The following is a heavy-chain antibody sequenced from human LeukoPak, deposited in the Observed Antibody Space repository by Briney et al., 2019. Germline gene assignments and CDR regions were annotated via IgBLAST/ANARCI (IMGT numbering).Heavy chain of an antibody. D-gene: IGHD2-15*01. Sequence: ASVKVSCKASGYTFTSYDINWVRQATGQGLEWMGWMNPNSGNTGYAQKFQGRVTMTRNTSISTAYMELSSLRSEDTAVYYCARARYCSGGSCYRNWFDPWGQGTLVTVSS. CDR2: MNPNSGNT. J-gene: IGHJ5*02. V-gene: IGHV1-8*01. CDR1: GYTFTSYD. CDR3: ARARYCSGGSCYRNWFDP.